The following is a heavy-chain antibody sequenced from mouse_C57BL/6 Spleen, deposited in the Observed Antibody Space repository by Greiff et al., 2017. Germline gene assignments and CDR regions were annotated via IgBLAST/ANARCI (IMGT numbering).Heavy chain of an antibody. Sequence: VQLKESGGGLVKPGGSLKLSCAASGFTFSDYGMHWVRQAPEKGLEWVAYISSGSSTIYYADTVKGRFTISRDNAKNTLFLQMTSLRSEDTAMYYCASPAFYYYGSSYDWFAYWGQGTLVTVSA. V-gene: IGHV5-17*01. D-gene: IGHD1-1*01. J-gene: IGHJ3*01. CDR3: ASPAFYYYGSSYDWFAY. CDR1: GFTFSDYG. CDR2: ISSGSSTI.